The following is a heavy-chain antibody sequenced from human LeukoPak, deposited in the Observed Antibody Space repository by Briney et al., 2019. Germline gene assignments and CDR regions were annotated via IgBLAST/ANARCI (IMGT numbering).Heavy chain of an antibody. CDR2: ISSSSGTI. D-gene: IGHD1-26*01. CDR3: ARELGHENSGSYYGLDY. Sequence: PGRSLRLSCAASGFTFSSYGMHWVRQAPGKGLEWVSYISSSSGTIYYADSVKGRFTISRDNAKNSLYLQMNSLRDEDTAVYYCARELGHENSGSYYGLDYWGQGTLVTVSS. V-gene: IGHV3-48*02. J-gene: IGHJ4*02. CDR1: GFTFSSYG.